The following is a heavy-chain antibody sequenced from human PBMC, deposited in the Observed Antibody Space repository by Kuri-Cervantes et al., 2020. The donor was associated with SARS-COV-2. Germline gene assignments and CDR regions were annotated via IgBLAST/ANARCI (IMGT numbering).Heavy chain of an antibody. Sequence: SETLSLTCCVANASIISSSYYRGWIRQPPGKGLEWIGSIYYSGSTNYNPSLKSRITISVDTSKNQFSLNLTSVTAADTAVYFCARSGWYSRGVTYYHLGVWGKGTTVTVSS. V-gene: IGHV4-61*05. CDR2: IYYSGST. CDR3: ARSGWYSRGVTYYHLGV. D-gene: IGHD6-19*01. J-gene: IGHJ6*03. CDR1: NASIISSSYY.